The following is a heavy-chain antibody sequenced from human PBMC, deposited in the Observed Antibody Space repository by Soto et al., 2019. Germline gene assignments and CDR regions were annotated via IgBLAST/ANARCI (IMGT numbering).Heavy chain of an antibody. CDR3: ARGRERGYCSGGSCYSFDY. J-gene: IGHJ4*02. Sequence: ASVKVSCKASGYTFTGYYMHWVRQAPGQGLEWMGWINPNSGGTNYAQKFQGWVTMTRDTSISTAYMELSRLRSDDTAVYYCARGRERGYCSGGSCYSFDYWGQGTLVTVSS. D-gene: IGHD2-15*01. CDR1: GYTFTGYY. CDR2: INPNSGGT. V-gene: IGHV1-2*04.